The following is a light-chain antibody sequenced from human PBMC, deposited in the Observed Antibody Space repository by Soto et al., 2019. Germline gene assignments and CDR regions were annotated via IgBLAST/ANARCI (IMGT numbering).Light chain of an antibody. CDR3: QQYDNVPIT. Sequence: DIQMTQSPSSLSTSVGDRVTITCQASQDISNYLNWYQQRPGKAPKLLIYDAANLETGVPSRFSGSGSGTDFAFTISSLQPEDVATYYCQQYDNVPITFGQGTRLEI. J-gene: IGKJ5*01. V-gene: IGKV1-33*01. CDR2: DAA. CDR1: QDISNY.